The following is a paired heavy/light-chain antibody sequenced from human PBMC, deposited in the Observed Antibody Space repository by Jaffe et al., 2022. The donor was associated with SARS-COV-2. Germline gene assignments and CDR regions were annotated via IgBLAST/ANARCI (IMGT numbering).Heavy chain of an antibody. CDR1: GDSVSSSSCA. CDR3: ARDAKWLSGYYYMDV. Sequence: QVQLQQSGPGLVKPSQTLSLTCAISGDSVSSSSCAWNWIRQSPSRGLEWLGRTYYRSKWYSDYAVSVRSRISINPDTSKNQFSLHLNSVTPEDTAVYYCARDAKWLSGYYYMDVWGKGTTVTVSS. J-gene: IGHJ6*03. CDR2: TYYRSKWYS. V-gene: IGHV6-1*01. D-gene: IGHD5-12*01.
Light chain of an antibody. Sequence: DIVMTQSPDSLAVSLGERATINCKSSQSVLYSSSNNNYLAWFQQKAGQPPKLLIYWASTRESGVPDRFSGSGSGTDFSLTISSLQAEDVAVYYCQQYFSNPLTFGGGTKVEIK. CDR3: QQYFSNPLT. J-gene: IGKJ4*01. V-gene: IGKV4-1*01. CDR2: WAS. CDR1: QSVLYSSSNNNY.